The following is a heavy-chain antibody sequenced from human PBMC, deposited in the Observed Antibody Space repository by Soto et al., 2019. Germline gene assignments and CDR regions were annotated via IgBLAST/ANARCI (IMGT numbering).Heavy chain of an antibody. J-gene: IGHJ4*02. CDR1: GFTFSNYA. CDR3: ATRPLTAAGFDY. V-gene: IGHV3-23*01. Sequence: EVQLLESGGGLVQPGGSLRLSCAASGFTFSNYAMTWVRQAPGKGLEWVSVITGSGGGTYFVDSVKGRFTISRDNSKNTVYLQINSLRAEDTAVYYCATRPLTAAGFDYWGQGTLVTVSS. CDR2: ITGSGGGT. D-gene: IGHD6-13*01.